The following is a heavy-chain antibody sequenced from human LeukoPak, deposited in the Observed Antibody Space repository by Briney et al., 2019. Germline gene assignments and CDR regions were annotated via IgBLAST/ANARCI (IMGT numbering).Heavy chain of an antibody. CDR3: ARETPYYDFWSGYYNPLGYFDY. J-gene: IGHJ4*02. CDR2: IYYSGST. V-gene: IGHV4-59*01. Sequence: SETLSLTRTVSGYSISSDYYWGWIRPPPGKGLEWIGYIYYSGSTNYNPSLKSRVTISVDTSKNQFSLKLSSVTAADTAVYYCARETPYYDFWSGYYNPLGYFDYWGQGTLVTVSS. CDR1: GYSISSDYY. D-gene: IGHD3-3*01.